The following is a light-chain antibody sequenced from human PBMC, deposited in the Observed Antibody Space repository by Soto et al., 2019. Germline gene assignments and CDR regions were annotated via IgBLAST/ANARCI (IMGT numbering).Light chain of an antibody. CDR3: EAPPTAVRS. J-gene: IGKJ5*01. CDR2: AAS. CDR1: QSMSTY. Sequence: CRASQSMSTYLNWYQQKSGKAPKLLIYAASSLQSGVPSRFSGCGHGTAYTLALRSRQSGGSALSNCEAPPTAVRSFARGTRLEIK. V-gene: IGKV1-39*02.